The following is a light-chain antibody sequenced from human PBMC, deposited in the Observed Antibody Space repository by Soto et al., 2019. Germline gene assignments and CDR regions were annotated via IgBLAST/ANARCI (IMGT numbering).Light chain of an antibody. V-gene: IGLV2-8*01. Sequence: QSALTQPPSASGSPGQSVAISCTGTSSDVGGYAYVSWYQQHPGKAPKLMIYEVTKRPSGVPDRFSGSKSGNTASLTVSGLQAEDEADYYCSSYGGNNNLLFGGGTKVTVL. CDR3: SSYGGNNNLL. CDR2: EVT. CDR1: SSDVGGYAY. J-gene: IGLJ2*01.